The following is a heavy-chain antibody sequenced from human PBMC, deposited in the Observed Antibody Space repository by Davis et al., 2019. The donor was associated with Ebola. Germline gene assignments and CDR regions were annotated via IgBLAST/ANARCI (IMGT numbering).Heavy chain of an antibody. V-gene: IGHV3-21*01. Sequence: PGGSLRLSCAASGFTFSSYSMNWVRQAPGKGLEWVSSISSSSSYIYYADSVKGRFTISRDNAKNSLYLQMNSLRAEDTAVYYCARDGRAARAYYYYGMDVWGQGTTVTVSS. D-gene: IGHD6-6*01. CDR3: ARDGRAARAYYYYGMDV. CDR1: GFTFSSYS. CDR2: ISSSSSYI. J-gene: IGHJ6*02.